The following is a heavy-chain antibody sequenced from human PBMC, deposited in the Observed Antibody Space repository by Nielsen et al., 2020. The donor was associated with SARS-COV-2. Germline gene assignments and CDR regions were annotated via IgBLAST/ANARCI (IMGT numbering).Heavy chain of an antibody. CDR3: ARETLDYTSSFVDY. Sequence: GGSLRLSCEASGFTISRYGMHWVRQAPGKGLEWVTFISYDGSVKYYADSVKGRFTISRDNSKDTLYLQMDSLRPEDTAVYFCARETLDYTSSFVDYWGQGTLVTVSP. CDR2: ISYDGSVK. D-gene: IGHD4-11*01. CDR1: GFTISRYG. V-gene: IGHV3-30*03. J-gene: IGHJ4*02.